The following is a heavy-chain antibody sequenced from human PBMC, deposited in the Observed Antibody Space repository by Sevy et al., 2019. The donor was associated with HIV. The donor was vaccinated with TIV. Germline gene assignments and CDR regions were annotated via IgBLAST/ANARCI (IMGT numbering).Heavy chain of an antibody. V-gene: IGHV1-18*01. CDR3: ARDESFSLIVVDLDY. CDR1: GYTFTNYG. J-gene: IGHJ4*02. Sequence: ASVKVSCKASGYTFTNYGVTWVRQAPGQGLEWMGWISAYNGNTKYAEKLQDRVTMTTDTATNTAYMELRSLRSDDTAVYYCARDESFSLIVVDLDYLGQGTLVTVSS. CDR2: ISAYNGNT. D-gene: IGHD3-22*01.